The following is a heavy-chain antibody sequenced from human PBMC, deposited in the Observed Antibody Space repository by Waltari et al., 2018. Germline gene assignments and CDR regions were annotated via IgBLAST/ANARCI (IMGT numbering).Heavy chain of an antibody. D-gene: IGHD3-3*01. J-gene: IGHJ6*02. V-gene: IGHV3-23*01. CDR1: GFTFSSYA. CDR3: AKDPITIFGVVTGGMDV. CDR2: ISGSGGST. Sequence: EVQLLESGGGLVQPGGSLRLSCAASGFTFSSYAMRWVRQAPGKGLEWVSAISGSGGSTYYADSVKGRFTISRDNSKNTLYLQMNSLRAEDTAVYYCAKDPITIFGVVTGGMDVWGQGTTVTVSS.